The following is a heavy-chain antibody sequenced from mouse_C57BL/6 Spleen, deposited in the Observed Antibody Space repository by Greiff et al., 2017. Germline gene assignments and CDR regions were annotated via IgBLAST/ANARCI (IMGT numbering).Heavy chain of an antibody. J-gene: IGHJ2*01. V-gene: IGHV1-72*01. D-gene: IGHD2-4*01. CDR1: GYTFPSYW. CDR3: ARSYDYVYYFDY. Sequence: QVQLQQSGAELVKPGASVKLSCKASGYTFPSYWMHWVKQRPGRGLEWIGRIDPNSGGTKYNEKCKSKATLTVDKPSSTAYRQRSILTSEDSAVYYCARSYDYVYYFDYWGQGTTRTVSS. CDR2: IDPNSGGT.